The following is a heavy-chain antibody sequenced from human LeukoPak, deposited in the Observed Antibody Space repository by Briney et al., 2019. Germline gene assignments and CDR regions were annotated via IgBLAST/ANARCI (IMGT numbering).Heavy chain of an antibody. V-gene: IGHV1-8*01. CDR2: MNPDSGNT. CDR3: ARRTTPRLDAFDI. D-gene: IGHD1-14*01. Sequence: ASVKVSFKSSGYTFTSYDINWVRHVTGQGLDWMGWMNPDSGNTGYAQKFQGRIIMSRTISTSTVYMELSSLRSGDTAVYYCARRTTPRLDAFDIWGQGTMVTVSS. J-gene: IGHJ3*02. CDR1: GYTFTSYD.